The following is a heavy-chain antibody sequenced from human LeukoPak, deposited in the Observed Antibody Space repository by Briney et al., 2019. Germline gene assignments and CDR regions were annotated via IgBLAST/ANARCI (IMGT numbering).Heavy chain of an antibody. V-gene: IGHV3-33*06. J-gene: IGHJ4*02. Sequence: GGSLRLSCAASGFIFSNYGMHWVRQAPGKGLEWVAVIWYDGSNKYYADSMKGRFTISRDNSKSTLCLQMNSLRAEDTAVYYCAKQLGYCSDGSCYFPYWGQGTLVTVSS. CDR2: IWYDGSNK. CDR3: AKQLGYCSDGSCYFPY. D-gene: IGHD2-15*01. CDR1: GFIFSNYG.